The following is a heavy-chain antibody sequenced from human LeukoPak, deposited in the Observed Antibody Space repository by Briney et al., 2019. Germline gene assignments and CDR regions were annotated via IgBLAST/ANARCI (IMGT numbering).Heavy chain of an antibody. D-gene: IGHD1-1*01. V-gene: IGHV3-30*03. CDR2: ISYDGSNK. CDR3: ARDPLGTRPGFDY. CDR1: GFTFNTYW. Sequence: GGSLRLSCTASGFTFNTYWMNWARQAPGKGLEWVAVISYDGSNKYYADSVKGRFTISRDNSKNTLYLQMNSLRAEDTAVYYCARDPLGTRPGFDYWGQGTLVTVPS. J-gene: IGHJ4*02.